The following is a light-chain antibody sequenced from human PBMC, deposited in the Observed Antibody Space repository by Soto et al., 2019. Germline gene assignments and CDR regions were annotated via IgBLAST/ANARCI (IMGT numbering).Light chain of an antibody. V-gene: IGKV2-30*02. Sequence: DVVMTQSPLSLPVTLGQPASISCRSSQSLVHSDGNTYLSWFQQRPGQAPRRLIYKISNRDSGVPDRCSGSGSGTDFTLKISRVEAEDVGVYYCMQGTHWLYTFGQGTKLEIK. J-gene: IGKJ2*01. CDR1: QSLVHSDGNTY. CDR2: KIS. CDR3: MQGTHWLYT.